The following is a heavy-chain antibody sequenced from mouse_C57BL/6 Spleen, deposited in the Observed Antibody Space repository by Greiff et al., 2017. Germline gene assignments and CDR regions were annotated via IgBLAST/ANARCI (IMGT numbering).Heavy chain of an antibody. J-gene: IGHJ1*03. D-gene: IGHD1-1*01. CDR3: ARRGYGSSPYWYFDV. CDR2: INPNYGTT. Sequence: EVQLKESGPELVKPGASVKISCKASGYSFTDYNMNWVKQSNGKSLEWIGVINPNYGTTSYNQKFKGKATLTVDQSSSTAYMQLNSLTSEDSAVYYCARRGYGSSPYWYFDVWGTGTTVTVSS. CDR1: GYSFTDYN. V-gene: IGHV1-39*01.